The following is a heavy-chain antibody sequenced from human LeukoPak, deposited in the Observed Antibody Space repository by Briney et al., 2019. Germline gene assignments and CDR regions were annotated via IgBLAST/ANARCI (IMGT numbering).Heavy chain of an antibody. CDR1: GGSISSYY. D-gene: IGHD3-22*01. CDR2: IYYSGST. CDR3: ARAYDYYDSSGLSDAFDI. Sequence: PSETLSLTCTVSGGSISSYYWSWIRQPPGKGLEWIGYIYYSGSTNYNPSLKSRVTISVDTSKNQFSLKLSSVTAADTAVYYCARAYDYYDSSGLSDAFDIWGQGTMVTVSS. V-gene: IGHV4-59*01. J-gene: IGHJ3*02.